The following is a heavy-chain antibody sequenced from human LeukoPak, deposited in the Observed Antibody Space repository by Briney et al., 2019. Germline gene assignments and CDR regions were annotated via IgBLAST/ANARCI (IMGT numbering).Heavy chain of an antibody. V-gene: IGHV1-46*01. CDR3: ARVISGISAFDP. CDR2: INPSGGST. D-gene: IGHD3-10*01. Sequence: AASVKVSCKASGYTFTSYYMHWVRQAPGQGLEWMGIINPSGGSTSYAQKFQGRVTTTRDMSTSTVYMELSSLRSEDTAVYYCARVISGISAFDPWGQGTLVTVSS. CDR1: GYTFTSYY. J-gene: IGHJ5*02.